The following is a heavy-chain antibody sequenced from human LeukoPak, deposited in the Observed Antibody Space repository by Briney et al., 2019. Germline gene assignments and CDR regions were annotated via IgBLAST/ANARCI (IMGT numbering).Heavy chain of an antibody. Sequence: SETLSLTCTVSGGSISSTSYFWGWIRQPPGKGLEWIGSIHSSGSTHYNPSLQSRVTISVDTSRNQFLLRLSSVAATDTAVYYCARRGYKYDVDYWGQGTLVTVSS. CDR3: ARRGYKYDVDY. D-gene: IGHD5-18*01. CDR2: IHSSGST. CDR1: GGSISSTSYF. V-gene: IGHV4-39*01. J-gene: IGHJ4*02.